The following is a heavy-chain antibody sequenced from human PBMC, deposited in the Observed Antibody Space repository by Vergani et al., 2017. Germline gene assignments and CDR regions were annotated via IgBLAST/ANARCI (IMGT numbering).Heavy chain of an antibody. J-gene: IGHJ3*02. D-gene: IGHD6-19*01. CDR3: ARLSSVWDI. Sequence: QVRLQQWGAGLLKASETLSLTCAVFGESFSTHYWSWIRQPPGKGLEWVGEINRRGSTNYNPSLKSRVTISVDTSKNQFSLKLTSVTAADTAVYYCARLSSVWDIWGQGTMVTVSS. CDR2: INRRGST. V-gene: IGHV4-34*01. CDR1: GESFSTHY.